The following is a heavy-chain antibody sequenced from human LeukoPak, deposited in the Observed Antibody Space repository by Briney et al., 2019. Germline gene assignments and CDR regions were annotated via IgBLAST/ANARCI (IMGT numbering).Heavy chain of an antibody. V-gene: IGHV3-64*01. CDR1: GFTFSSYG. CDR2: ISSNGGST. D-gene: IGHD5-18*01. CDR3: ARVRGYSHGSSDY. Sequence: GGSLRLSCAASGFTFSSYGMHWVRQAPGKGLEYVSAISSNGGSTYYANSVKGRFTISRDNSKNTLYLQMGSLRAEDMAVYYCARVRGYSHGSSDYWGQGTLVTVSS. J-gene: IGHJ4*02.